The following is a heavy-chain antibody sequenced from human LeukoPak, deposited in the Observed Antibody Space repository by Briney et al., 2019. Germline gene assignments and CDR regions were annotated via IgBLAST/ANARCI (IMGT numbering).Heavy chain of an antibody. CDR2: ISAYNGNT. J-gene: IGHJ4*02. D-gene: IGHD6-13*01. CDR3: ARSEGRPAAGIDY. Sequence: XAXGYTFTSYGXXXVRPAXGQGLXXMGWISAYNGNTNYAQKLQGRVTMTTDTSTSTAYMELRSLRSDDTAVYYCARSEGRPAAGIDYWGQGTLVTVSS. V-gene: IGHV1-18*01. CDR1: GYTFTSYG.